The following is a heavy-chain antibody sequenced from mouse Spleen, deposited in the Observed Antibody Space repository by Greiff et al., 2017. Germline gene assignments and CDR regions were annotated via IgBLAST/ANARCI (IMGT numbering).Heavy chain of an antibody. CDR1: GYAFSSSW. CDR3: ARGGGYYWYFDV. V-gene: IGHV1-82*01. D-gene: IGHD1-1*02. J-gene: IGHJ1*01. Sequence: QVQLQQSGPELVKPGASVKISCKASGYAFSSSWMNWVRQRPGKGLEWVGRIYPGDGDTNYNGKFKGKATLTADKSSSTAYMQISSLTSEDYAVYFCARGGGYYWYFDVWGAGTTVTVSS. CDR2: IYPGDGDT.